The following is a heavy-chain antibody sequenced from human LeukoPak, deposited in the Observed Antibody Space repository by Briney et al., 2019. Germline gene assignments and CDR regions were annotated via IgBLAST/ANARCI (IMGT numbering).Heavy chain of an antibody. CDR2: ISGSGGTT. V-gene: IGHV3-23*01. J-gene: IGHJ4*02. D-gene: IGHD4-17*01. Sequence: GGSLRLSFAASGFTFSSYVMSWVRQAPGKGLDWVSGISGSGGTTYYADSVKGRFTISRDNSKNTLYLQTNSLRAEDTAIYYCAKDSSTTVTTKGGPRRSFDYWGLGTLVTVSS. CDR1: GFTFSSYV. CDR3: AKDSSTTVTTKGGPRRSFDY.